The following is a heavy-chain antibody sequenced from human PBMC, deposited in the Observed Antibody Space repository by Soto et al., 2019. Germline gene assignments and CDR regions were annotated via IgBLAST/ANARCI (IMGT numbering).Heavy chain of an antibody. V-gene: IGHV3-23*01. D-gene: IGHD2-2*02. Sequence: PGGSLRLSCAASGFTFSSYAMSWVRQAPGKGLEWVSAISGSGGSTYYADSVKGRFTISRDNSKNTLYLQMNSLRAEDTAVYYCAKVTYCSSTSCYRGYYYYGMDVWGQGTTVTVS. CDR1: GFTFSSYA. CDR2: ISGSGGST. CDR3: AKVTYCSSTSCYRGYYYYGMDV. J-gene: IGHJ6*02.